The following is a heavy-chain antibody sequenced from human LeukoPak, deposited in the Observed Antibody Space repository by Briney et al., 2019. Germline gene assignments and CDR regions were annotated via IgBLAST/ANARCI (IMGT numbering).Heavy chain of an antibody. CDR2: ISSSSSTI. CDR3: ARLWFAELLFDY. CDR1: GFTFSSYS. J-gene: IGHJ4*02. V-gene: IGHV3-48*02. Sequence: GGSLRLSCAASGFTFSSYSMNWVRQAPVKGLEWVSYISSSSSTIYYADAVKGRFTISRDDAKNSLYLQMNSLRDEDTALYYCARLWFAELLFDYWGQGTLVTVSS. D-gene: IGHD3-10*01.